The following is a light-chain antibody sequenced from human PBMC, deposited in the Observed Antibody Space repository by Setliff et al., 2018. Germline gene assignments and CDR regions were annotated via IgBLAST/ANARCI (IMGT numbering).Light chain of an antibody. J-gene: IGLJ1*01. V-gene: IGLV2-14*01. Sequence: QSVLTQPASVSGSPGQSITISCTGTSSDVGGYNYVSRYQQHPGKAPKLMIYEVTNRPSGVSNRFSGSKSGNTASLTISGLQAEDEADYYCSSYTSSSIRVFGTGTKVTV. CDR2: EVT. CDR1: SSDVGGYNY. CDR3: SSYTSSSIRV.